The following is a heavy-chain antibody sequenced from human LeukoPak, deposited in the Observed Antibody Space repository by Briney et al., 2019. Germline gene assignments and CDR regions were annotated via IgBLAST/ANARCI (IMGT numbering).Heavy chain of an antibody. J-gene: IGHJ4*02. V-gene: IGHV3-30-3*01. CDR1: GFTFSTYA. D-gene: IGHD3-22*01. Sequence: PGRSLRLSCAASGFTFSTYAMHWVRQGPGKGLEWVAVISYDGSNKYYADSVKGRFTISRDNSKGTLYLQMNSLRVEDTAVYYCAKGSSDSWYSALEYWGQGTLVTVSS. CDR2: ISYDGSNK. CDR3: AKGSSDSWYSALEY.